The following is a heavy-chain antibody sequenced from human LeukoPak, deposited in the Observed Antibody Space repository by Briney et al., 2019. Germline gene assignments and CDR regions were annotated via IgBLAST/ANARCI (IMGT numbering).Heavy chain of an antibody. V-gene: IGHV3-73*01. Sequence: GGSRRLSSAASGFTFSGPAMHWVRQASGKGLEWVGRIRSKANSYATAYAASVKGRFTISRDDSKNTAYLQMNSLKTEDTAVYYCTRHDYDYVWGSNGMDVWGQGTTVTVSS. CDR3: TRHDYDYVWGSNGMDV. J-gene: IGHJ6*02. CDR1: GFTFSGPA. D-gene: IGHD3-16*01. CDR2: IRSKANSYAT.